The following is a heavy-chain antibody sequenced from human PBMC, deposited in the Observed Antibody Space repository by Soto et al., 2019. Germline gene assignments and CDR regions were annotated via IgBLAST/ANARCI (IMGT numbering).Heavy chain of an antibody. CDR1: GGTFSSYA. J-gene: IGHJ3*02. V-gene: IGHV1-69*13. Sequence: GASVKVSCKASGGTFSSYAISWVRQAPGQGLEWMGGIIPIFGTANYAQKFQGRVTITADESTSTAYMELSSLRSEDTAVYYCARFLLGYCSGCSCCWTPGSFVISGQGTMVTVS. D-gene: IGHD2-15*01. CDR2: IIPIFGTA. CDR3: ARFLLGYCSGCSCCWTPGSFVI.